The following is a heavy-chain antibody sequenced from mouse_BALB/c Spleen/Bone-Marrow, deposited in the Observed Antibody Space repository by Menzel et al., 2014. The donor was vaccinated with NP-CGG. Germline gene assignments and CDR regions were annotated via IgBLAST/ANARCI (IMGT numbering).Heavy chain of an antibody. CDR1: GYSITSGYN. CDR2: IHYSGST. J-gene: IGHJ3*01. CDR3: ARDYDYPWFAY. Sequence: VQLQQSGPDLVKPSQSLSLTCTVTGYSITSGYNWHWIRQFPGNKLEWMGYIHYSGSTDYNPSLKSRISITRDTSKNQFCLQLISVTTEDTATYYCARDYDYPWFAYWGQGTLVTVSA. V-gene: IGHV3-1*02. D-gene: IGHD2-4*01.